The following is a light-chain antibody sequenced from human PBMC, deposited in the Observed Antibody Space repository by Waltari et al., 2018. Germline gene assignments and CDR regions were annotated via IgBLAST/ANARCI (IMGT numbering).Light chain of an antibody. V-gene: IGLV2-23*01. CDR2: EGS. CDR3: CSYAGSTLV. Sequence: SALTQPASVSGSPGQSITISCTGTSSDVGNYDLVSWYQQHPGKVPKLIIYEGSKRPSGVSNRFSGSKSGNTASLTISGLQAEDEADYYCCSYAGSTLVFGGGTKLTVL. CDR1: SSDVGNYDL. J-gene: IGLJ3*02.